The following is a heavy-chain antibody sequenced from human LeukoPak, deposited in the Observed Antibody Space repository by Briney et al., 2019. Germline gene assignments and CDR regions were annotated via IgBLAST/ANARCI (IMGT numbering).Heavy chain of an antibody. CDR2: IIPIFGTA. V-gene: IGHV1-69*13. J-gene: IGHJ4*02. CDR1: GGTFSGYA. D-gene: IGHD1-26*01. CDR3: ARGRSGWEYYFDY. Sequence: ASVKVSCKASGGTFSGYAISWVRQAPGQGLEWMGGIIPIFGTANYAQKFQGRVTITADESTSTAYMELSSLRSEDTAVYYCARGRSGWEYYFDYWGQGTLVTVSS.